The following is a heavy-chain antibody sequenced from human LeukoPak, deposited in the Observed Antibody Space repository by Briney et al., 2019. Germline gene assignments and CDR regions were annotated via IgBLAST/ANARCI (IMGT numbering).Heavy chain of an antibody. CDR3: AKRGVVIRVILVGFHKEAYYFDS. Sequence: GGSLRLSCAVSGITLSNYGMSWVRQAPWKGLEWVAGISGSGGATNYADSVKGRFTISRDHPKNTLYLQMNSLRVEDTAVYFCAKRGVVIRVILVGFHKEAYYFDSWGQGALVTVSS. CDR1: GITLSNYG. D-gene: IGHD3-22*01. J-gene: IGHJ4*02. CDR2: ISGSGGAT. V-gene: IGHV3-23*01.